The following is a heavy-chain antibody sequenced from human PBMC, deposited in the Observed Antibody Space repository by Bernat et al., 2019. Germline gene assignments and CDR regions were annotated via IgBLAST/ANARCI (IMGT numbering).Heavy chain of an antibody. V-gene: IGHV4-39*01. Sequence: QLQLQESGPGLVKPSETLSLTCTVSGGSISSSSYYWGWIRQPPGKGLEWIGSIYYSGSTYYNPSLKSRVTISVDTSKNQFSLKLSSVTAADTAVYYCARQNPLLWSPNWFDPWGQGTLVTVSS. CDR1: GGSISSSSYY. J-gene: IGHJ5*02. CDR3: ARQNPLLWSPNWFDP. CDR2: IYYSGST. D-gene: IGHD3-10*01.